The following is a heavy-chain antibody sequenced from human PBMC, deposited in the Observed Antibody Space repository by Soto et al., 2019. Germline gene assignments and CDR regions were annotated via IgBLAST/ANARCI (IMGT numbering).Heavy chain of an antibody. CDR3: AREGGVGATTGWD. V-gene: IGHV1-69*06. J-gene: IGHJ4*02. Sequence: QVQLVQSGAEVKKPGSSVKVSCKASGGTFSSYAISWVRQAPGQGLEWMGGIIPIFGTANYAQKFQGRVTITAEISTSQAYRELSSLRSGETAVYYCAREGGVGATTGWDWGQGTLVTVSS. CDR2: IIPIFGTA. D-gene: IGHD1-26*01. CDR1: GGTFSSYA.